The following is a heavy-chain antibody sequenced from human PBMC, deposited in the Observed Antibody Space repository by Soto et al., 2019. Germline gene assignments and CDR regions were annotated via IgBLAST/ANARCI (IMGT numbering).Heavy chain of an antibody. V-gene: IGHV1-69*13. CDR3: AEGYDSSGRRFDY. CDR2: IIPIFGTA. Sequence: GASVKVSCKASGGTFSSYAISWVRQAPGQGLEWMGGIIPIFGTANYAQKFQGRVTITADESTSTAYMELSSLRSEDTAVYYCAEGYDSSGRRFDYWGQGTLVTVSS. CDR1: GGTFSSYA. J-gene: IGHJ4*02. D-gene: IGHD3-22*01.